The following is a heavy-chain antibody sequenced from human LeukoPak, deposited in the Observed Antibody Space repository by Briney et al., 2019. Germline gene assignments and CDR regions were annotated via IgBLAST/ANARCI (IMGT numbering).Heavy chain of an antibody. D-gene: IGHD3-9*01. J-gene: IGHJ3*02. CDR3: ARSLTSRLGAFDI. CDR2: MDPNSGNT. V-gene: IGHV1-8*01. CDR1: GYTFTSYD. Sequence: ASVQVSCKASGYTFTSYDINWVRQATGQGLEWTGWMDPNSGNTGYAQKFQGRVTMTRNTSISTAYMELSSLRSEDTAVYYCARSLTSRLGAFDIWGQGTMVTVSS.